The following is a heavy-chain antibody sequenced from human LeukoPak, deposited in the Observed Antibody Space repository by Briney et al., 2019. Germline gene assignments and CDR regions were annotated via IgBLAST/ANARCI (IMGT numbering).Heavy chain of an antibody. Sequence: PSETLSLTCTVSGGSISNYYWSWIRQPPGKGLEWIRYIYYSGSTNYNPSLKSRVTISVDTSKHQFSLKLSSVTAADTAVYYCARKRSYCGGDCPNFDYWGQGTLVTVSS. CDR2: IYYSGST. CDR1: GGSISNYY. CDR3: ARKRSYCGGDCPNFDY. J-gene: IGHJ4*02. V-gene: IGHV4-59*01. D-gene: IGHD2-21*02.